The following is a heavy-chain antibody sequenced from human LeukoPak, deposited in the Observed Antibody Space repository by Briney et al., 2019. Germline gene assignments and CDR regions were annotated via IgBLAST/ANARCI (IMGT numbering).Heavy chain of an antibody. V-gene: IGHV4-39*07. D-gene: IGHD5-12*01. Sequence: SSETLSLTCTVSGGSISSSSYYWGWIRQPPGKGLEWIGSMYSSGSTYYNPSLKSRVTISVDTSKNQFSLKLSSVTAADTAVYYCARSGSGYLRYYFDYWGQGTLVTVSS. CDR1: GGSISSSSYY. CDR2: MYSSGST. CDR3: ARSGSGYLRYYFDY. J-gene: IGHJ4*02.